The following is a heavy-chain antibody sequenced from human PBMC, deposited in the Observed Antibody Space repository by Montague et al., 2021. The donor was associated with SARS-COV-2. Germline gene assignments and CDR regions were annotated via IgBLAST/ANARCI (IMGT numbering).Heavy chain of an antibody. CDR3: AKDYHIYDTSGLFDP. V-gene: IGHV3-30*18. CDR2: ISSDGINN. CDR1: GFTFSNYA. Sequence: SLRLSCAASGFTFSNYATHWVRQAPGKGLEWVASISSDGINNKYADSVKGRFTISRDNSKNTLFLQMNCLRLEDTAVYYCAKDYHIYDTSGLFDPWGQGTLVTVSS. J-gene: IGHJ5*02. D-gene: IGHD3-22*01.